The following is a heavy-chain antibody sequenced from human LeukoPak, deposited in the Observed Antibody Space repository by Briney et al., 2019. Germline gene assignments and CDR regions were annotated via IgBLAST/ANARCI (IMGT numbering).Heavy chain of an antibody. CDR2: INPNCGGT. Sequence: GASVKVSCQGCGYRVTGYFMLWVRQPPGQGRDWMGWINPNCGGTNYAQEFQGRVTMTRDTSISPAYMELSRLRSDDTAVYYCAILYDFDYWGQGTLVTVSS. J-gene: IGHJ4*02. CDR3: AILYDFDY. CDR1: GYRVTGYF. V-gene: IGHV1-2*02. D-gene: IGHD3-16*01.